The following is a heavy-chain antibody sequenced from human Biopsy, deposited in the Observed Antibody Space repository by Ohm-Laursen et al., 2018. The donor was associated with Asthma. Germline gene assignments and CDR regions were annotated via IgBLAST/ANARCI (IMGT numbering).Heavy chain of an antibody. Sequence: STQTLTLTGTFSGLSLSTSGVGVGWIRQPPGKALEWLALIYWDDDKRYSPSLKSRLTITKDTSKNQVVLTMTNMDPVDTAAYYCAHQYSRLRGWAFDPWGQGTLVTVSS. D-gene: IGHD6-6*01. CDR1: GLSLSTSGVG. V-gene: IGHV2-5*02. CDR2: IYWDDDK. J-gene: IGHJ5*02. CDR3: AHQYSRLRGWAFDP.